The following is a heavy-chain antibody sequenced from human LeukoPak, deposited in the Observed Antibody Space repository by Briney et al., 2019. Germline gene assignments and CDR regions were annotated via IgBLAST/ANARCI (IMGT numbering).Heavy chain of an antibody. CDR3: SLRSYGGNARGVFDI. CDR2: IYYSGST. V-gene: IGHV4-39*01. D-gene: IGHD4-23*01. Sequence: SETLSLTCTVSGGSISSSSYYWGWIRQPPGKGLEWIGSIYYSGSTYYNPSLRSRVTISVDTSQNQFALKLSSVTAADTAVYYCSLRSYGGNARGVFDIWGQGTSVTLS. J-gene: IGHJ3*02. CDR1: GGSISSSSYY.